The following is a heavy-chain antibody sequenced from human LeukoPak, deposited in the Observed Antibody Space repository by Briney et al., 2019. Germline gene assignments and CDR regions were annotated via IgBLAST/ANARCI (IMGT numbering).Heavy chain of an antibody. D-gene: IGHD3-22*01. CDR2: INAGNGNT. J-gene: IGHJ4*02. CDR1: GYTFTSYA. CDR3: AREKRLLYDSSGYYGYYFDY. Sequence: ASVKVSCKASGYTFTSYAMHWVRQAPGQRLEWMGWINAGNGNTKYSQKFQGRVTITRDTSASTAYMELSSLRSEGTAVYYCAREKRLLYDSSGYYGYYFDYWGQGTLVTVSS. V-gene: IGHV1-3*01.